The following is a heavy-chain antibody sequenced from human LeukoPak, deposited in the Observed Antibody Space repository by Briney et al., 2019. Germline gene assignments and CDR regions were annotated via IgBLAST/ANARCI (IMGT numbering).Heavy chain of an antibody. V-gene: IGHV3-74*01. CDR1: GFTFSAYS. J-gene: IGHJ4*02. CDR3: ARGNSLDY. Sequence: GGSLRLSCAASGFTFSAYSINWVRQAPGKGLVWVSRINTDGSSTGYADSVKGRFTISRDNAKNTLYLQMNSLRAEDTAVYYCARGNSLDYWGQGTLVTVSS. CDR2: INTDGSST. D-gene: IGHD4-11*01.